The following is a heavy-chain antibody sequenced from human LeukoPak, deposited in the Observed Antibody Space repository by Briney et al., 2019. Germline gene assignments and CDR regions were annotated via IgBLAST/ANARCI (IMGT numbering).Heavy chain of an antibody. CDR1: GYTLTELS. V-gene: IGHV1-24*01. CDR2: FDPEDGET. J-gene: IGHJ4*02. CDR3: ACRDGYNWDY. Sequence: ASVKVSCKVSGYTLTELSMHWVRQALGKGLEWMGGFDPEDGETIYAQKFQGRVTMTEDTSTDTAYMELSSLRSEDAAVYYCACRDGYNWDYWGQGTLVTVSS. D-gene: IGHD5-24*01.